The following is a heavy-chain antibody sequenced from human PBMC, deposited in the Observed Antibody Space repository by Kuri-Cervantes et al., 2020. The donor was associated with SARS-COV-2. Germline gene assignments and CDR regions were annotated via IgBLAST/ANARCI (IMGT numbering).Heavy chain of an antibody. CDR1: GYTFTGYY. D-gene: IGHD1-14*01. Sequence: ASVQVSCKASGYTFTGYYMHWVRQAPGQGLEWMGWINPNSGGTNYEQKFQGWVTMTRDTSASTAYMELSSLRSEETAVYYCARLCGTNFDYWGQGTLVTVSS. V-gene: IGHV1-2*04. CDR2: INPNSGGT. J-gene: IGHJ4*02. CDR3: ARLCGTNFDY.